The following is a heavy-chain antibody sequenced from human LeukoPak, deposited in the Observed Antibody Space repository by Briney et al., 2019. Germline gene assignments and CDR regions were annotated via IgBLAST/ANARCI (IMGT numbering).Heavy chain of an antibody. Sequence: GGSLRLSCAASGFTFSSYGMHWVRQAPGKGLEWVAVIWYDGGNKYYADSVKGRFTISRDNSKNTLYLQMNSLRAEDTAVYYCAREDSSSWQLDYWGQGTLVTVSS. J-gene: IGHJ4*02. V-gene: IGHV3-33*01. CDR2: IWYDGGNK. CDR1: GFTFSSYG. CDR3: AREDSSSWQLDY. D-gene: IGHD6-13*01.